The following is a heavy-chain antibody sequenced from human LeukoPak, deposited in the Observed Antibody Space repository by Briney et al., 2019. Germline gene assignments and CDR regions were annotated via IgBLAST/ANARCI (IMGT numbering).Heavy chain of an antibody. J-gene: IGHJ4*02. CDR1: GFTVSSKY. Sequence: GGSLRLSCAASGFTVSSKYMSWVRQTPGKGLQWVALIYSSGDAYTPDSVKGRFTISRDDSENTLYLQMDSLRAEDTAVYYCATGYYFGSGSYGYLDYWGQGTLVTVSS. D-gene: IGHD3-10*01. V-gene: IGHV3-53*01. CDR3: ATGYYFGSGSYGYLDY. CDR2: IYSSGDA.